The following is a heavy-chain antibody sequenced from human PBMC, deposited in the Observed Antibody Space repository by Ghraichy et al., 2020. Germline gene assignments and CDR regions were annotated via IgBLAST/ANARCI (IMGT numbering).Heavy chain of an antibody. Sequence: SETLSLTCTVSGGSISSYYWSWIRQPPGKGLEWIGYIYYSGSTNYNPSLKSRVTISLDTSKNQFSLKLSSVTAADTAVYYCARSYVVTRGGMNFYYYMDFWGKGTTVTVSS. V-gene: IGHV4-59*01. J-gene: IGHJ6*03. CDR1: GGSISSYY. CDR3: ARSYVVTRGGMNFYYYMDF. CDR2: IYYSGST. D-gene: IGHD3-16*01.